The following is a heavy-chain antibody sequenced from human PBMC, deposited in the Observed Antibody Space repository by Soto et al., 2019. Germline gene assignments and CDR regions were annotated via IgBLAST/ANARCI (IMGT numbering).Heavy chain of an antibody. V-gene: IGHV3-30*18. CDR2: ISYDGSNK. CDR3: AKDSYSSSWYHYYYGMDV. Sequence: QVQLVESGGGVVQPGRSLRLSGAASGFTFSSYGMHWVRQAPGKGLEWVAVISYDGSNKYYADSVKGRFTISRDNSKNTLYLQMNSLRAEDTAVYYCAKDSYSSSWYHYYYGMDVWGQGTTVTVSS. J-gene: IGHJ6*02. CDR1: GFTFSSYG. D-gene: IGHD6-13*01.